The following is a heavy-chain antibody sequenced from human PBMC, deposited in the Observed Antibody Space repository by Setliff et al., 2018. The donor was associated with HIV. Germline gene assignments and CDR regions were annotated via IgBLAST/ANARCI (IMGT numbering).Heavy chain of an antibody. J-gene: IGHJ4*02. V-gene: IGHV4-39*01. CDR2: IYYSGSTYYYGGST. Sequence: SETLSLTCTVSGGSISSSIYYWGWIRQPPGKGLEWIGFIYYSGSTYYYGGSTYYNPSLKSRVTISVDTSKNQFSLKLSSVTAADTAVYYCARHRKDDYFLTAYFDSLGQGALVTVSS. CDR3: ARHRKDDYFLTAYFDS. CDR1: GGSISSSIYY. D-gene: IGHD4-17*01.